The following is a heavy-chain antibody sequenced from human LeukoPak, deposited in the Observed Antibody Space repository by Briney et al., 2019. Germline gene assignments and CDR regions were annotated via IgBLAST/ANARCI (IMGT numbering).Heavy chain of an antibody. J-gene: IGHJ4*02. CDR3: ARELSNYDYVWGSYRYSYYFDY. V-gene: IGHV1-2*02. CDR2: INPNSGGT. D-gene: IGHD3-16*02. Sequence: ASVKVSCKASGYTFTGYYVHWVRQAPGQGLEWMGWINPNSGGTNYAQKFRGRVTMTRDTSISTAYMELSRLRSDDTAVYYCARELSNYDYVWGSYRYSYYFDYWGQGTLVTVSS. CDR1: GYTFTGYY.